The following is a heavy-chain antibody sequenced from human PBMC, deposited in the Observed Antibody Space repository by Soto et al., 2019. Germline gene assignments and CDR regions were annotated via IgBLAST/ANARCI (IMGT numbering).Heavy chain of an antibody. D-gene: IGHD6-6*01. Sequence: EVQLLESGGGLVQPGESLRLSCAASGFTFSSYAMSWVRQAPGKGLEWVSVMSGSDDSTYYADSVKGRLTISRDKSKNTQYLQMSSLRAEDTAVDYCAKRSSSSTFDYWGQGTLVTVSS. V-gene: IGHV3-23*01. CDR2: MSGSDDST. CDR1: GFTFSSYA. CDR3: AKRSSSSTFDY. J-gene: IGHJ4*02.